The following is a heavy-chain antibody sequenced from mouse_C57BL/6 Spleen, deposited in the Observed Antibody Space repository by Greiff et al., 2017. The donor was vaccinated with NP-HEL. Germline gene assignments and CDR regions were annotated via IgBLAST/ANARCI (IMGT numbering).Heavy chain of an antibody. D-gene: IGHD1-1*01. J-gene: IGHJ3*01. CDR1: GYTFTDHT. Sequence: VQLQQSDAELVKPGASVKISCKVSGYTFTDHTIHWMKQRPEQGLEWIGYIYPRDGSTKYNEKFKGKATLTADKSSSTAYMQLNSLTSEDSAVYFCAREEPYYGSSYGFAYWGQGTLVTVSA. CDR2: IYPRDGST. CDR3: AREEPYYGSSYGFAY. V-gene: IGHV1-78*01.